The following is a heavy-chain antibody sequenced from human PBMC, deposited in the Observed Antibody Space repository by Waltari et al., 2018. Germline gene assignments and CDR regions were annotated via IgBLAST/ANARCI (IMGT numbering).Heavy chain of an antibody. CDR1: SSYA. V-gene: IGHV3-30*04. D-gene: IGHD3-10*01. CDR3: ATSSWWIFGEHAFDI. J-gene: IGHJ3*02. CDR2: ISYDGSNK. Sequence: SSYAMHWVRQAPGKGLEWVAVISYDGSNKYYVDSVKGRFTISRDNSKNTLYLQMNSLRAEDTAVYYCATSSWWIFGEHAFDIWGQGT.